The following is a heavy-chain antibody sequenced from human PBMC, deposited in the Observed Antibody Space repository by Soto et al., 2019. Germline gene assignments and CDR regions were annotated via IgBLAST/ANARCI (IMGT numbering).Heavy chain of an antibody. CDR1: GYTFTSYN. D-gene: IGHD2-8*01. CDR3: VRYGVAATY. Sequence: QVQLVQSGAEVKKPGASVKVSCKASGYTFTSYNINWVRLATGQGLEWMGWMNPNSGNTGYAQKFQDRITLTRDTSITTAYMELSSLRSDDTAVYFCVRYGVAATYWGQGTLVTVSS. J-gene: IGHJ4*02. CDR2: MNPNSGNT. V-gene: IGHV1-8*01.